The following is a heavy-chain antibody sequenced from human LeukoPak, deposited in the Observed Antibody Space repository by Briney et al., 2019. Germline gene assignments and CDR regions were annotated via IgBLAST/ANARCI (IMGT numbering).Heavy chain of an antibody. V-gene: IGHV3-7*01. J-gene: IGHJ4*02. Sequence: GGSGRLSCAASGFTFSSYWMSWVRQAPGKGLEWVANIKQDGSEKYYVDSVKGRFTISRDNAKNSLYLQMNSLRAEDTAVYYCARDPSIYCSGGSCYSADYWGQGTLVTVSS. CDR2: IKQDGSEK. CDR1: GFTFSSYW. CDR3: ARDPSIYCSGGSCYSADY. D-gene: IGHD2-15*01.